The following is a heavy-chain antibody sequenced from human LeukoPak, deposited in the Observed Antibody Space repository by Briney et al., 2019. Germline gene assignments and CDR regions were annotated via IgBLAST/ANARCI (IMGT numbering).Heavy chain of an antibody. Sequence: PGGSLRLSCAASGITLKTYVMNWVRQAPGKGLEWVSSISASGSTIYYADSVKGRFTISRDNSQNTLYLQMNSLKTEDTAVYYCTRHPSTSSGVYYYYMDVWGKGTTVTVSS. V-gene: IGHV3-23*01. CDR1: GITLKTYV. CDR2: ISASGSTI. J-gene: IGHJ6*03. D-gene: IGHD3-10*01. CDR3: TRHPSTSSGVYYYYMDV.